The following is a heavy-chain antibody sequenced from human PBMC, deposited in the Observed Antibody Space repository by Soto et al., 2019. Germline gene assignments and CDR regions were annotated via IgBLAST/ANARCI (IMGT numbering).Heavy chain of an antibody. CDR3: ARHLYSSSSFDS. CDR1: GGSISSGYYF. CDR2: IHYSGST. V-gene: IGHV4-61*03. Sequence: SETLSLTCSVSGGSISSGYYFWSWVRQPPGKGLEWIGYIHYSGSTNYNPSLKSPVTISVDTSKNHFFLKLSSVTAADTAVYYCARHLYSSSSFDSWGQGTLVTVSS. D-gene: IGHD6-6*01. J-gene: IGHJ4*02.